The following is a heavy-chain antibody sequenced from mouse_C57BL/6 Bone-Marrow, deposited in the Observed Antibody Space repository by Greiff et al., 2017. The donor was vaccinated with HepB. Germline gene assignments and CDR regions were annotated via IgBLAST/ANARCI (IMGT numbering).Heavy chain of an antibody. V-gene: IGHV5-16*01. CDR1: GFTFSDYY. D-gene: IGHD2-4*01. J-gene: IGHJ4*01. Sequence: EVKLVESEGGLVQPGSSMKLSCTASGFTFSDYYMAWVRQVPEKGLEWVANINYDGSSTNYLDSLKSRFIISRDNAKNILYLQMSSRKSEDTATYYCARDLGDYADYAMDYWGQGTSVTVSS. CDR2: INYDGSST. CDR3: ARDLGDYADYAMDY.